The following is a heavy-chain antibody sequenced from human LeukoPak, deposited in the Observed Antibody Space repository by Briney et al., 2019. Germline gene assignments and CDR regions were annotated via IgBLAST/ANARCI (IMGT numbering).Heavy chain of an antibody. D-gene: IGHD6-6*01. J-gene: IGHJ6*03. V-gene: IGHV4-4*09. CDR1: GGSISSYY. Sequence: SETLSLTCTVSGGSISSYYWSWIRQPPGKELEWIGYIYTSGSTNYNPSLKSRATISVDTSKNQFSLKLSSVTAADTAVYYCARLDSSSSGYYYYYMDVWGKGTTVTVSS. CDR2: IYTSGST. CDR3: ARLDSSSSGYYYYYMDV.